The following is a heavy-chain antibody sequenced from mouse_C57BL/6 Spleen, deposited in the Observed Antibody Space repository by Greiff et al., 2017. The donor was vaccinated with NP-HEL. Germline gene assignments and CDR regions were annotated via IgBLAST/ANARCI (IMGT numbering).Heavy chain of an antibody. D-gene: IGHD1-1*01. Sequence: QVQLQQPGAELVKPGASVKMSCKASGYTFTSYWITWVKQRLGQGLEWIGDIYPGSGSTNYNEKFKSKATLTVDTSSSTAYMQLSSLTSEDSAVYYCAREHYSQGMDYWGQGTSVTVSS. V-gene: IGHV1-55*01. J-gene: IGHJ4*01. CDR1: GYTFTSYW. CDR3: AREHYSQGMDY. CDR2: IYPGSGST.